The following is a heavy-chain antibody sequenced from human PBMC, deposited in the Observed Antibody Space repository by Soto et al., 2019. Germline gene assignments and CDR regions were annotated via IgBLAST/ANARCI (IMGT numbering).Heavy chain of an antibody. D-gene: IGHD6-6*01. Sequence: QITLKESGPTLVKPTQTLTLTCTFSGFSLSNRGVGVGWVRQPPGQALEWLAFIYWDDDKRFSPSLKTRLTITKDISNNQVVLTLTNMGPVDTATYYCVHPRPYSSSQFDSWGQGTLVTVSS. CDR2: IYWDDDK. V-gene: IGHV2-5*02. CDR3: VHPRPYSSSQFDS. CDR1: GFSLSNRGVG. J-gene: IGHJ4*02.